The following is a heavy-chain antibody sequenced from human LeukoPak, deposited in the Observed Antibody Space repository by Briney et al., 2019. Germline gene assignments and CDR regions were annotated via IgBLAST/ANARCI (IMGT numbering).Heavy chain of an antibody. D-gene: IGHD6-19*01. CDR3: AREVRTYNSGWTPYLDY. CDR1: GYSFSGYY. J-gene: IGHJ4*02. CDR2: ISPNSDDT. Sequence: ASVKVSCEASGYSFSGYYIHWVRQAPGQGLEWMGCISPNSDDTKFAQKFRGRVTLTRDTSISTAYMDLSSLRSDDTAVYYCAREVRTYNSGWTPYLDYWGQGTLVTVSS. V-gene: IGHV1-2*02.